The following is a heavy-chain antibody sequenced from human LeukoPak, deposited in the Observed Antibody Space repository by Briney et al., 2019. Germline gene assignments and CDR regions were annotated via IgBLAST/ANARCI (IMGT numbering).Heavy chain of an antibody. CDR2: IYYTGTT. J-gene: IGHJ4*02. Sequence: SETLSLTCTVSGGSISTGSYYWGWIRLPPGKGLEWIGIIYYTGTTNYNPSLKSRVTISVDTSKNQFSLKLSSVTAADTAVYYCARAAGGSYYLLDYWGQGTLVTVSS. D-gene: IGHD1-26*01. CDR1: GGSISTGSYY. CDR3: ARAAGGSYYLLDY. V-gene: IGHV4-39*01.